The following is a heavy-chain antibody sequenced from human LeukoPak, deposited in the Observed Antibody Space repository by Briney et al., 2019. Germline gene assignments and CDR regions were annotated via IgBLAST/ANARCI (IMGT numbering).Heavy chain of an antibody. CDR1: GFTFDDYA. D-gene: IGHD3-10*01. J-gene: IGHJ4*02. CDR3: AKDIRAEPHGSGSFFDY. CDR2: ISWDGGST. Sequence: GGSLGLSCAASGFTFDDYAMHWVRQAPGKGLEWVSLISWDGGSTYYADSVKGRFTISRDNSKNSLYLQMNSLRAEDTALYYCAKDIRAEPHGSGSFFDYWGQGTLVTVSS. V-gene: IGHV3-43D*04.